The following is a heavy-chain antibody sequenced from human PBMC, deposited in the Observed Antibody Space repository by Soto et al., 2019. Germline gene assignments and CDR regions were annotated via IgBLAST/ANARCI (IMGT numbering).Heavy chain of an antibody. J-gene: IGHJ3*02. CDR3: AGDAYCSINTCRGARDI. Sequence: EVQLVESGGGLVKPGGSLRLSCAASGFTFSDVWMTWVSQAPGKGLEWVGRVKRKSDGGTTDDAEVEKGRFTISKDDSRNKLKLQISSRKVENTAVFYAAGDAYCSINTCRGARDIWGQWTMVTVSS. CDR1: GFTFSDVW. V-gene: IGHV3-15*01. CDR2: VKRKSDGGTT. D-gene: IGHD2-2*01.